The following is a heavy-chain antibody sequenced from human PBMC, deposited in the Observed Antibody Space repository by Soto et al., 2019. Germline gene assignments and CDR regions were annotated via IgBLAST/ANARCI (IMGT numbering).Heavy chain of an antibody. CDR1: GFTFSDYW. J-gene: IGHJ3*02. Sequence: EVQLVESGGGSVQPGGSLRLSCAASGFTFSDYWMHWVRQAPGKGLTWVSRINSDGSDTNYADCVKGRFTISRDNAKNTLYLQMHSLRAEDKAVYYCARPLRSTRNAFNIWGQGTMVTVSS. CDR2: INSDGSDT. V-gene: IGHV3-74*01. CDR3: ARPLRSTRNAFNI. D-gene: IGHD4-17*01.